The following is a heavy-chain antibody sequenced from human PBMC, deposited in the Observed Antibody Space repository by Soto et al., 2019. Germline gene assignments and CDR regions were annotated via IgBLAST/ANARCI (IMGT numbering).Heavy chain of an antibody. CDR3: ARAPYGSGSYYDN. J-gene: IGHJ4*02. D-gene: IGHD3-10*01. Sequence: QVQLVESGGSVVQPGRSLRLSCAASRFTFSSYGMHCIRQAPGKGLEWVAVIWYDGSNKYYGDSVKGRFTISRDNSKNTRYLQMNSLRAKDTAVYDCARAPYGSGSYYDNWGQGTLVAVSS. CDR2: IWYDGSNK. V-gene: IGHV3-33*01. CDR1: RFTFSSYG.